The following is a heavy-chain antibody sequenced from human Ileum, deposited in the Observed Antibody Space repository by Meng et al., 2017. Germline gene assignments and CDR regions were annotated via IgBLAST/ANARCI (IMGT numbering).Heavy chain of an antibody. J-gene: IGHJ4*02. Sequence: GQLYESGPDVVKASVNLSLTCAVSSDSISGRVWGRWVRQPPGKEREWIGENSRESGRTNYNTSLKSRDTISLDKSKNQFSQNLNSVTAANTAVDYCVRTEGYSLGDWGQGTLVTVSS. CDR3: VRTEGYSLGD. V-gene: IGHV4-4*02. CDR2: NSRESGRT. D-gene: IGHD2-21*01. CDR1: SDSISGRVW.